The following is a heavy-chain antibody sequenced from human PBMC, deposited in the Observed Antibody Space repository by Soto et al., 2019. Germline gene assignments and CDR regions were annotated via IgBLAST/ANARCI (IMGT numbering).Heavy chain of an antibody. J-gene: IGHJ4*02. CDR3: ARVLEGTKYYYDSSGYSLFDY. Sequence: PSETLSLTCTVSGGSVSSGSYYWSWIRQPPGKGLEWIGYIYYSGSTNYNPSLKSRVTISVDTSKNQFSLKLSSVTAADTAVYYCARVLEGTKYYYDSSGYSLFDYWGQGTLVTVSS. D-gene: IGHD3-22*01. CDR1: GGSVSSGSYY. CDR2: IYYSGST. V-gene: IGHV4-61*01.